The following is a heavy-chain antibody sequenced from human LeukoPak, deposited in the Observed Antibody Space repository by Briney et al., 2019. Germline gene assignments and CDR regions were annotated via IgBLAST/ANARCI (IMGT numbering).Heavy chain of an antibody. Sequence: GGALRLSCAASGFTIGPYARCWVRQRPGRGLEWVSVIKADGSGTFYADSVRGRFTTSRDNSKNSLYLQMNSLTSEDTALYYCATWAFYHNLDVWGQGTTVIVPS. CDR3: ATWAFYHNLDV. J-gene: IGHJ6*02. CDR1: GFTIGPYA. CDR2: IKADGSGT. D-gene: IGHD2/OR15-2a*01. V-gene: IGHV3-43*02.